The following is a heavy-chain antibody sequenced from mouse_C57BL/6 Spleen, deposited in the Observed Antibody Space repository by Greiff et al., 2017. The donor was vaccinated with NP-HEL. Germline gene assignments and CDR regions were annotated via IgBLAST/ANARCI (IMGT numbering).Heavy chain of an antibody. V-gene: IGHV14-4*01. CDR1: GFNIKDDY. J-gene: IGHJ2*01. D-gene: IGHD4-1*01. Sequence: EVKLMESGAELVRPGASVKLSCTASGFNIKDDYMHWVKQRPEQGLEWIGWIDPENGDTEYASKFQGKATITADTSSNTAYLQRSSLTSEDTAVYYCTTGGTNYFDYWGQGTTLTVSS. CDR2: IDPENGDT. CDR3: TTGGTNYFDY.